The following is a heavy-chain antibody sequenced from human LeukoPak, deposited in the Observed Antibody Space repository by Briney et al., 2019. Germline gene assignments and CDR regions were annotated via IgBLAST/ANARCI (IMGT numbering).Heavy chain of an antibody. J-gene: IGHJ5*02. D-gene: IGHD1-20*01. V-gene: IGHV3-11*04. CDR1: GSTFSDYY. CDR2: ISSSGSTI. CDR3: ARAASFNWNPLA. Sequence: SLRLSCAASGSTFSDYYMTWIRQAPGKGLEWVSYISSSGSTIYYADSVKGRFTISRDNAKNSLYLQMNSLRAEDTAVYYCARAASFNWNPLAWGQGTLVTVSS.